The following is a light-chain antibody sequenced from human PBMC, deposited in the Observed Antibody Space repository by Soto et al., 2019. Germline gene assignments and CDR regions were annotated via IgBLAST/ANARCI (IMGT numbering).Light chain of an antibody. V-gene: IGKV3-11*01. CDR2: DAS. CDR3: QQRSNWPSYT. J-gene: IGKJ2*01. CDR1: QSVSSY. Sequence: EIVLTQSPATLSLSPGERATLSCRASQSVSSYLAWYQQKPGQAPRLLIYDASNRATGIPARFSGSWSGTDFTLTISSLEPEDVAVYYCQQRSNWPSYTFGQGTKLEIK.